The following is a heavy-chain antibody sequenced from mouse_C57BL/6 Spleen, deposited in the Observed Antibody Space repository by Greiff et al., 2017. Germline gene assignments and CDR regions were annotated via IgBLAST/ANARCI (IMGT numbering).Heavy chain of an antibody. V-gene: IGHV1-66*01. CDR2: IYPGIGNT. CDR3: ARESDGYYDY. J-gene: IGHJ2*01. CDR1: GYSFTSYY. D-gene: IGHD2-3*01. Sequence: VQLQQSGPELVKPGASVKISCKASGYSFTSYYIHWVKQRPGQGLEWIGWIYPGIGNTKYNEKFNGKATLTADTSSSTAYMQLSSLTSEDSAVYYSARESDGYYDYWGQGTTLTVSS.